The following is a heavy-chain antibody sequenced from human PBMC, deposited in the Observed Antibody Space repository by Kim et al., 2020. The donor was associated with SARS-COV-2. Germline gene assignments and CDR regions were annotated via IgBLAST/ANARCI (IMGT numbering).Heavy chain of an antibody. CDR2: ISYNGNS. V-gene: IGHV4-31*03. CDR3: ARGQLLDS. Sequence: SETLSLTCSVSGGSIRSGGKFWTWIRQHPAKGLEWIGYISYNGNSHYSPSLRSRVSISLQTSKNQFSLELTSVTAADTAVYYCARGQLLDSSG. D-gene: IGHD2-2*01. CDR1: GGSIRSGGKF. J-gene: IGHJ5*01.